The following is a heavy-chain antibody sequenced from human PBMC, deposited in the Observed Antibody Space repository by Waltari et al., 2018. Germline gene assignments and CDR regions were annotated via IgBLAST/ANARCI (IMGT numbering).Heavy chain of an antibody. CDR2: IYSGGST. Sequence: EVQLLESGGGLVQPGGSLRLSCAASGFTFSSYAMSWVRQAPGKGLEWVSVIYSGGSTYYADAVKGRFTISRDNSKNTLYLQMNSLRAEDTAVYYCAKARITMIVEGFDYWGQGTLVTVSS. CDR1: GFTFSSYA. V-gene: IGHV3-23*03. CDR3: AKARITMIVEGFDY. J-gene: IGHJ4*02. D-gene: IGHD3-22*01.